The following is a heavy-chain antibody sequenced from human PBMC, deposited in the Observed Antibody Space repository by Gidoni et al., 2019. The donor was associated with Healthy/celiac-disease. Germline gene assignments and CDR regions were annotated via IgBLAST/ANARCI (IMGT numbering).Heavy chain of an antibody. J-gene: IGHJ6*02. D-gene: IGHD3-10*01. V-gene: IGHV4-39*01. Sequence: QLQLQESGPGLVKPSETLSLPCTVSGGSISSSSYYWGWIRQPPGKGLEWIGSIYYSGSTYYNPSLKSRVTISVDTSKNQFSLKLSSVTAADTAVYYCARQTVGGMDVWGQGTTVTVSS. CDR3: ARQTVGGMDV. CDR1: GGSISSSSYY. CDR2: IYYSGST.